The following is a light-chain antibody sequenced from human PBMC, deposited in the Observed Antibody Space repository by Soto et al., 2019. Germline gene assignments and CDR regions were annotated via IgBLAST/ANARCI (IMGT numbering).Light chain of an antibody. J-gene: IGLJ3*02. CDR1: SSNMGGEED. V-gene: IGLV1-40*01. Sequence: QSVLTQPPSVSGAPGQRVTISCTGSSSNMGGEEDVGGYQQLQGTAPKLLIYGNSNRPSGVPDRFSGSKSGTSASLAITGLQPEDEADYYCQSYDSSLSAWVFGGGTKLTVL. CDR2: GNS. CDR3: QSYDSSLSAWV.